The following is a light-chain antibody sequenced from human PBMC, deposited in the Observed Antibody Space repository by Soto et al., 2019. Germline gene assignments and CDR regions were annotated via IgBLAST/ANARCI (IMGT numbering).Light chain of an antibody. V-gene: IGLV2-14*01. Sequence: QSALTQPASVSGSPGQSITISCTGTSSDVGGYNYVSWYQQHLGKAPKLMIYDVSNRPSGVSNRFSGSKSGNTASLTISGLQAEDEADYYCSSYTSSSTPRVVFGGGTKLTVL. CDR3: SSYTSSSTPRVV. J-gene: IGLJ2*01. CDR2: DVS. CDR1: SSDVGGYNY.